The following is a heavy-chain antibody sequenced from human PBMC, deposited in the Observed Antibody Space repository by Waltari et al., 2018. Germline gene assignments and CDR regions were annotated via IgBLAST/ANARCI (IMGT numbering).Heavy chain of an antibody. CDR1: GYSISSGYY. Sequence: QVQLQESGPGLVKPSETLSLTCAVSGYSISSGYYWGWIRQPPGKGREWIGSIYHSGSTYYNPSLKSRVTISVDTSKNQFSLKLSSVTAADTAVYYCARPGYYSNGAFDYWGQGTLVTVSS. D-gene: IGHD1-26*01. J-gene: IGHJ4*02. V-gene: IGHV4-38-2*01. CDR3: ARPGYYSNGAFDY. CDR2: IYHSGST.